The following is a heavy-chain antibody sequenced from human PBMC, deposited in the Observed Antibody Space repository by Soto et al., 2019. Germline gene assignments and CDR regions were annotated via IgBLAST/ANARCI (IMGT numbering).Heavy chain of an antibody. CDR2: IYYSGST. CDR3: ARDQRITIFGVVPYYYYGMDV. V-gene: IGHV4-59*12. J-gene: IGHJ6*02. CDR1: GGTICIYD. D-gene: IGHD3-3*01. Sequence: SETLSLSCTVSGGTICIYDGSGMRTPTGKGLEWIGYIYYSGSTNYNPSLKSRVTISVDTSKNQFSLKLSSVTAADTAVYYCARDQRITIFGVVPYYYYGMDVWGQGTTVTVSS.